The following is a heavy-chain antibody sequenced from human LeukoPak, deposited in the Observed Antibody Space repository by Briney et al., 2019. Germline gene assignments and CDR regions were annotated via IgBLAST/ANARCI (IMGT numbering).Heavy chain of an antibody. J-gene: IGHJ4*02. V-gene: IGHV4-34*01. CDR2: INHSGST. CDR1: GGSFSGYY. D-gene: IGHD6-19*01. CDR3: ARVSSGWVLYYFDY. Sequence: SETLSLTCAVYGGSFSGYYWSWIRQPPGKGLEWIGEINHSGSTNYNPSLKSRVTISVDTSKNQFSLKLSSVTAADTAVYYCARVSSGWVLYYFDYWGQGTLVTVSS.